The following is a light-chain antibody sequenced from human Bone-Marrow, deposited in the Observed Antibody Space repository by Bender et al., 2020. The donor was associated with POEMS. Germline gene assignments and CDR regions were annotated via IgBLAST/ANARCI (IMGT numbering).Light chain of an antibody. J-gene: IGLJ3*02. CDR1: GSNIGGYP. CDR2: RNS. V-gene: IGLV1-44*01. Sequence: QSVLTQPPSASGAPGQRVTISCSGSGSNIGGYPVNWYQQLPGTAPTLLIFRNSQRPSGVPDRFSGSKSGDTASLTISGLQAEDEADYYCRSYSNSDSVVFGGGTKLTVL. CDR3: RSYSNSDSVV.